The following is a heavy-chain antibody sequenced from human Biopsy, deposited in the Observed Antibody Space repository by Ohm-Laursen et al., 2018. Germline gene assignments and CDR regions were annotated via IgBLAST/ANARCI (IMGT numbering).Heavy chain of an antibody. D-gene: IGHD3-10*01. CDR2: LFTSGTT. CDR1: GGSINSYY. CDR3: VRGGSVSFPFDY. Sequence: GTLSLTCTVSGGSINSYYWSWMRQPAGKGLEWIGRLFTSGTTNYSPSLNNRVTMSVDTSKNQFSLRLTSVTAADTAVYYCVRGGSVSFPFDYWGPGTLVTVSS. V-gene: IGHV4-4*07. J-gene: IGHJ4*02.